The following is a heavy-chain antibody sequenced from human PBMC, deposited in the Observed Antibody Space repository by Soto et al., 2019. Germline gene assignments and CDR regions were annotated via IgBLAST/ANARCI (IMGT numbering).Heavy chain of an antibody. D-gene: IGHD2-2*01. CDR1: GYSFTAHW. Sequence: GESLKISCXASGYSFTAHWITWVRQMPGKGLEWMATIDPSDSYVDYSPSFRGHVTFSVDRSITTVYLQWNSLKASDSAMYFCTRRASSSFYHFDFWGQGALVTVSS. CDR3: TRRASSSFYHFDF. V-gene: IGHV5-10-1*01. J-gene: IGHJ4*02. CDR2: IDPSDSYV.